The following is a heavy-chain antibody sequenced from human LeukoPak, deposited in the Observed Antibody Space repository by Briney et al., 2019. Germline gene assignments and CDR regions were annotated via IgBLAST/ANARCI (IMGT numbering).Heavy chain of an antibody. J-gene: IGHJ6*03. CDR1: GGTFSSYA. D-gene: IGHD2-15*01. CDR3: ARVVVAAKVDYYYYMDV. Sequence: SVKVSCKASGGTFSSYAISWVRQAPGQGLEWMGGIIPIFGTANYAQKFQGRVTITTDESTSTAYMELSSLRSEDTAVYYCARVVVAAKVDYYYYMDVWGKGTRSPSP. V-gene: IGHV1-69*05. CDR2: IIPIFGTA.